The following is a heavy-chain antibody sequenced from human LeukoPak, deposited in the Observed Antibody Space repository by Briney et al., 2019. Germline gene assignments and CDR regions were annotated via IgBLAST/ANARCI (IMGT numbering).Heavy chain of an antibody. Sequence: PGGSLRLSCAASGFTFSNHWMAWVRQAPGKGLEWVATTNQDESQKYYVDSVKGRFTISRDNAKNSLYLQMNSLRAEDTAVYYCAREGGYYFDYWGQGTLVTVSS. J-gene: IGHJ4*02. D-gene: IGHD3-16*01. CDR2: TNQDESQK. CDR1: GFTFSNHW. V-gene: IGHV3-7*01. CDR3: AREGGYYFDY.